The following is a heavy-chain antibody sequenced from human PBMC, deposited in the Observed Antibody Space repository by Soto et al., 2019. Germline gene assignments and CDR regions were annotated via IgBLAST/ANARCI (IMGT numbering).Heavy chain of an antibody. J-gene: IGHJ3*02. D-gene: IGHD2-15*01. CDR1: GGTFSSYT. V-gene: IGHV1-69*02. CDR3: ARPTPPRSGNDAFDI. Sequence: QVQLVQSGAEVKKPGSSVKVSCKASGGTFSSYTISWVRQAPGQGLEWMGRIIPILGIANYAQKFQGRVTITADKSTCTAYMELSSLRSEDTAVYYCARPTPPRSGNDAFDIWVQGTMVTVSS. CDR2: IIPILGIA.